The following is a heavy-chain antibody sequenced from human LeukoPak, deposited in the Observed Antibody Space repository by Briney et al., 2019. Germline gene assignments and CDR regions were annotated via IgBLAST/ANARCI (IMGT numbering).Heavy chain of an antibody. V-gene: IGHV3-7*01. J-gene: IGHJ6*03. CDR3: ARDGVDTATGRYYYYYMDV. D-gene: IGHD5-18*01. CDR1: AFTLSTYW. Sequence: PGGSLRLSCGASAFTLSTYWMSWVRQGPGKGLEWVAYIKQDGSEKYYVDSVKGRFSISRDNAKNSLYLQMNSLRAEDTAVYYCARDGVDTATGRYYYYYMDVWGKGTTVTVSS. CDR2: IKQDGSEK.